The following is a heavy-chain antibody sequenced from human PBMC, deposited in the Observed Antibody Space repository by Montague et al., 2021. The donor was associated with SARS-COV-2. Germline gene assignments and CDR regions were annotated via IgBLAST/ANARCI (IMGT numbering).Heavy chain of an antibody. V-gene: IGHV3-48*03. CDR1: GFTFSNYD. CDR3: TRDYRSIVGDGLDI. CDR2: ISTSAYTT. D-gene: IGHD3-16*02. J-gene: IGHJ3*02. Sequence: LSISYSASGFTFSNYDMNWVRQAPGKGPEWISYISTSAYTTSYAGSVKGRFTISRDNGKNSLYLQMNSLRVEDTAVYYCTRDYRSIVGDGLDIWGQGTKVTVSS.